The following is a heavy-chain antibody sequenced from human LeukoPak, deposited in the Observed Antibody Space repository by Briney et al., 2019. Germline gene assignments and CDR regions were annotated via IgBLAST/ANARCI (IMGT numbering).Heavy chain of an antibody. J-gene: IGHJ4*02. V-gene: IGHV3-66*01. CDR3: ARDRGGYDVRYFDY. CDR1: GFTVSSNY. Sequence: GGSLRLSCAASGFTVSSNYMSWVRQAPGKGLEWVSVIYSGGSTYYADSVKGRFTISRDNSKNTLYLQMNSLRAEDTAVYYCARDRGGYDVRYFDYWGQGTLVTVSS. D-gene: IGHD5-12*01. CDR2: IYSGGST.